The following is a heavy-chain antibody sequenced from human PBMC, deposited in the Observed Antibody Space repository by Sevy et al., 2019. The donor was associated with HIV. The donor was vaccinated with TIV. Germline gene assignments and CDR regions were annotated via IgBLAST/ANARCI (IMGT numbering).Heavy chain of an antibody. CDR3: ARGHSGAEVVTAIMFDY. CDR2: INHSGST. Sequence: SETLSLTCAVYGGSFSGYYWSWIRQPPGKGLEWIGEINHSGSTNYNPSLKSRVTISVDTSKNQFSLKLSSVTAADTAVYYCARGHSGAEVVTAIMFDYWGQGTLVTVSS. V-gene: IGHV4-34*01. J-gene: IGHJ4*02. D-gene: IGHD2-21*02. CDR1: GGSFSGYY.